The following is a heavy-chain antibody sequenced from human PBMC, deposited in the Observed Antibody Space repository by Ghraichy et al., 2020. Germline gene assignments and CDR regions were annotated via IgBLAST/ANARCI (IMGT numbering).Heavy chain of an antibody. J-gene: IGHJ5*02. CDR2: ISWNSGSI. CDR1: GFTFDDYA. V-gene: IGHV3-9*01. D-gene: IGHD3-10*01. Sequence: GGSLRLSCAASGFTFDDYAMHWVRQAPGKGLEWVSGISWNSGSIGYADSVKGRFTISRDNAKNSLYLQMNSLRAEDTALYYCAKDLGEDLLWFGLESDPWGQGTLVTVSS. CDR3: AKDLGEDLLWFGLESDP.